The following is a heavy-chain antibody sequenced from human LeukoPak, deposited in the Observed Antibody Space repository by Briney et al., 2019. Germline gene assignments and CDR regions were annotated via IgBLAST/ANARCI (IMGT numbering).Heavy chain of an antibody. CDR2: INHSGST. V-gene: IGHV4-34*01. Sequence: PSETLSLTCAVYGGSFSGYYWSWIRQPPGKGLEWIGEINHSGSTNYNPSLKSRVTISVDTSKNQFSLKLSSVTAADTAVYYCARTDMVRGVITSDHAFDIWGQGTMVTVSS. CDR1: GGSFSGYY. D-gene: IGHD3-10*01. CDR3: ARTDMVRGVITSDHAFDI. J-gene: IGHJ3*02.